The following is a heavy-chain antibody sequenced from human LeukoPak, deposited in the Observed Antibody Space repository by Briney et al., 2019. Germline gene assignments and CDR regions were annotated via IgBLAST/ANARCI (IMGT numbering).Heavy chain of an antibody. CDR1: GYTFTSYG. CDR3: ARGVYYGSGSYSTCNWFDP. CDR2: ISACNGNT. Sequence: ASVKVSCKASGYTFTSYGISWVRQAPGQGLEWMGWISACNGNTNYAQKLQGRVTMTTDTSTSTAYMELRSLRSDDTAVYYCARGVYYGSGSYSTCNWFDPWGQGTLVTVSS. D-gene: IGHD3-10*01. V-gene: IGHV1-18*01. J-gene: IGHJ5*02.